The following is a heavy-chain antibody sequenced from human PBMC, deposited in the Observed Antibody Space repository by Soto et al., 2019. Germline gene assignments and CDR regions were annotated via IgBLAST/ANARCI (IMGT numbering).Heavy chain of an antibody. CDR2: ISPFNGHT. CDR1: GYTFIHLG. CDR3: ARGVVSYVGATTLYFDY. D-gene: IGHD1-26*01. Sequence: ASVKVSCKTSGYTFIHLGISWVRQAPGQGLEWMGWISPFNGHTHYAQKFQGRVTITADESTSTAYMELSSLRSEDTAVYYCARGVVSYVGATTLYFDYWGQGTLVTVSS. J-gene: IGHJ4*02. V-gene: IGHV1-18*01.